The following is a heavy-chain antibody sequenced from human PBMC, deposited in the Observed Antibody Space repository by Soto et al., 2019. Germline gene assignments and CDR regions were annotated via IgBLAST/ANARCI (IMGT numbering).Heavy chain of an antibody. CDR1: GFNFSDYG. J-gene: IGHJ5*01. D-gene: IGHD3-22*01. Sequence: SLRLSCEVSGFNFSDYGMAWVRQAPGKGLEWVSGIGGSGTITYYADSVKGRFTISRDNAKNTVFLQMNRLRAEDTAVYYCARGLNYYDSSSPSSWFDSWGQGTLVTVSS. CDR2: IGGSGTIT. CDR3: ARGLNYYDSSSPSSWFDS. V-gene: IGHV3-23*01.